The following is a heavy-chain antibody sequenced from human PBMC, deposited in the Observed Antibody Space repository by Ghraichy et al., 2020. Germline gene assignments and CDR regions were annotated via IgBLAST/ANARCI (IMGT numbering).Heavy chain of an antibody. J-gene: IGHJ4*02. Sequence: SQTLSLTCTVSGGSISSSSYYWGWIRQPPGKGLEWIGSIYYSGSTYYNPSLKSRVTISVDTSKNQFSLKLSSVTAADTAVDYCARQSGRAAAGYDYWGQGTLVTVSS. CDR2: IYYSGST. D-gene: IGHD6-13*01. CDR1: GGSISSSSYY. CDR3: ARQSGRAAAGYDY. V-gene: IGHV4-39*01.